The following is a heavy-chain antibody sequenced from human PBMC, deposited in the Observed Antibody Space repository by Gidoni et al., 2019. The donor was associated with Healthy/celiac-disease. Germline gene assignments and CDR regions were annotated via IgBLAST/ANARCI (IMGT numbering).Heavy chain of an antibody. D-gene: IGHD5-12*01. J-gene: IGHJ4*02. V-gene: IGHV4-61*01. Sequence: QVQLQESGPGLVKPSETLSLPCPVSGGSVSSGSYYWSWIRQPPGKGLEWIGYIYYSGSTNYNPSLKSRVTISVDTSKNQFSLKLSSVTAADTAVYYCARVNQDIVATILDIWGQGTLVTVSS. CDR3: ARVNQDIVATILDI. CDR1: GGSVSSGSYY. CDR2: IYYSGST.